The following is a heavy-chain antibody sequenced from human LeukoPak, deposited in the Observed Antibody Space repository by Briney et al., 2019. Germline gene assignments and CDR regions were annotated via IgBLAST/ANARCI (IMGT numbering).Heavy chain of an antibody. V-gene: IGHV3-48*03. D-gene: IGHD3-10*02. J-gene: IGHJ6*04. Sequence: GGSLRLSCVVSGFTFSRSWMSWVRQAPGKGLEWVSYISSSGSTIYYADSVKGRFTISRDNAKNSLYLQMNSLRAEDTAVYYCAELGITMIGGVWGKGTTVTISS. CDR2: ISSSGSTI. CDR3: AELGITMIGGV. CDR1: GFTFSRSW.